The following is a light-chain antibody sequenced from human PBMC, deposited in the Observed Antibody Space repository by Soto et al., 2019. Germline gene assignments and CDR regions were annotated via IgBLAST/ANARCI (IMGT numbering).Light chain of an antibody. CDR2: KVS. V-gene: IGKV2-30*01. CDR3: MQGTHWPPYT. CDR1: HSLVYSDEIAY. J-gene: IGKJ2*01. Sequence: DVVMTPSPLSLPVTLGQPASISCRSSHSLVYSDEIAYLNWFQQRPGQSPRRLIYKVSYRDSGVPDRFSGSGSGTDFTLRISRVEAEDVGVYYCMQGTHWPPYTFGQGTKLEIK.